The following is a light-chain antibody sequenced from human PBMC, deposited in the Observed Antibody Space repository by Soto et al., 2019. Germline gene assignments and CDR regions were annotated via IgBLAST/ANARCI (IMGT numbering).Light chain of an antibody. J-gene: IGLJ3*02. CDR1: SSDVGGYNY. CDR2: GVS. CDR3: SSYTSSSTGV. V-gene: IGLV2-14*01. Sequence: QSVLTQPASVSGSPGQSITISCTGTSSDVGGYNYVSWYQQHPGKAPTLMIYGVSHRPSGVSNRFSGSKSGNTASLTISGLQAEDEADYYCSSYTSSSTGVFGGGTKLTVL.